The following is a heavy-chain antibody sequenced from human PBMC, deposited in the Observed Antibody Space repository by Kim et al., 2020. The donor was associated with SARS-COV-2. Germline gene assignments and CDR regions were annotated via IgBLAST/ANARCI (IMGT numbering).Heavy chain of an antibody. Sequence: SIPSLKQRVTISIDTSKNPFSLKLRSVTAADTAVYYCARDGGYPLGAFDIWGQGTMVTVSS. J-gene: IGHJ3*02. CDR3: ARDGGYPLGAFDI. D-gene: IGHD5-18*01. V-gene: IGHV4-59*01.